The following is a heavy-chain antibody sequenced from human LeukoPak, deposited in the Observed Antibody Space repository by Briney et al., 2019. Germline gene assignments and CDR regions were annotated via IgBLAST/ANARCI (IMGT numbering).Heavy chain of an antibody. D-gene: IGHD6-19*01. V-gene: IGHV3-23*01. Sequence: PGGSLRLSRAASGFTFSSYAMSWVRQAPGKGLEWVSAISGNGGSTYNADSVRGRFTVSRDNSKNTLYVQMNSLRAEDTAVYYCAKSSSGWYNFDYWGQGTLVTVSS. CDR1: GFTFSSYA. CDR2: ISGNGGST. J-gene: IGHJ4*02. CDR3: AKSSSGWYNFDY.